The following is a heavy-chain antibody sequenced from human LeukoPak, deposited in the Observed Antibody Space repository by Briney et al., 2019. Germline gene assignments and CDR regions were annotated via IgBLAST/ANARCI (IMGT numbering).Heavy chain of an antibody. CDR2: IYYSGST. CDR3: VSPSARLYSGYGDPFDY. V-gene: IGHV4-39*01. J-gene: IGHJ4*02. CDR1: GGSISSSSYY. D-gene: IGHD5-12*01. Sequence: PSETLSLTCTVSGGSISSSSYYWGWIRQPPGKGLEWIGSIYYSGSTYYNPSLKSRVTISVDTSKNQFSLKLSSVTAADTAVYYCVSPSARLYSGYGDPFDYWGQGTLVTVSS.